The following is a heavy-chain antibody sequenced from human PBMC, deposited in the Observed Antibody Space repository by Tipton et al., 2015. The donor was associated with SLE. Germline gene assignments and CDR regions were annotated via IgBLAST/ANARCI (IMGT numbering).Heavy chain of an antibody. CDR2: IDHREST. Sequence: LRLSCTVYGESFNNYFWTWIRQPPGRGLEWIGEIDHRESTNYNPSLKSRVTISVGTSKNQFSLKLSSVTAADTAVYYCARAGILTGYYPYFDYWGQGNLVTVSS. CDR3: ARAGILTGYYPYFDY. V-gene: IGHV4-34*01. J-gene: IGHJ4*02. CDR1: GESFNNYF. D-gene: IGHD3-9*01.